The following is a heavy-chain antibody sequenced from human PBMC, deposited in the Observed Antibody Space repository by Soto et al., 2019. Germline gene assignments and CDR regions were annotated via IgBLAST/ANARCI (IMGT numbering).Heavy chain of an antibody. CDR1: GYSISSCSY. CDR3: AKAHVMVVAGRNFDY. D-gene: IGHD6-19*01. V-gene: IGHV4-38-2*02. CDR2: IYHGGTT. J-gene: IGHJ4*01. Sequence: SETLSLTCTVSGYSISSCSYWGWILQPPGKGPEWIASIYHGGTTFYNPSLKSRVTVSVDKSNNQFSLKLRSVTAADTDVYYCAKAHVMVVAGRNFDYWGHGTLVTVSS.